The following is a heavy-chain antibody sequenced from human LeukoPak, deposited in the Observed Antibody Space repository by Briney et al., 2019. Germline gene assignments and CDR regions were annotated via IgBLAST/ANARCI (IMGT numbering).Heavy chain of an antibody. V-gene: IGHV4-38-2*02. CDR1: GYSISSGYY. Sequence: PSETLSLTCTVSGYSISSGYYWGWIRQPPGKGLEWIGSIYHSGSTYYNPSLKSRVTISVDTSKNQFSLKLSSVTAADTAVYYCARYSGSYWFDPWGQGTLVTVSS. J-gene: IGHJ5*02. CDR2: IYHSGST. CDR3: ARYSGSYWFDP. D-gene: IGHD1-26*01.